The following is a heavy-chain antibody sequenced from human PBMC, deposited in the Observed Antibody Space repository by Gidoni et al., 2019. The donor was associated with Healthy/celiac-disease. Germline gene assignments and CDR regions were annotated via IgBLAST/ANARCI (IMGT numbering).Heavy chain of an antibody. CDR2: ISYDGSNK. D-gene: IGHD3-22*01. J-gene: IGHJ4*02. Sequence: LEWVAVISYDGSNKYYADSVKGRFTISRDNSKNTLYLQMNSLRAEDTAVYYCARDPTTRIVVVIPFFDYWGQGTLVTVSS. V-gene: IGHV3-30-3*01. CDR3: ARDPTTRIVVVIPFFDY.